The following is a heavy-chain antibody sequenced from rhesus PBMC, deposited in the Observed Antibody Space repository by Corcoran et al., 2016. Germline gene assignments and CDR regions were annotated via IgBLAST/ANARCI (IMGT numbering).Heavy chain of an antibody. Sequence: QVQLQESGPGLVQPSETLSLTCAVSGYSISSGYGWSWIRQPPGKGVGRIGDISYGENTHYPPAFKRRVTSSMDTSKTPFSVELTAVTAAYTAVYYCARDGRWTSTYGLDSWGQGVVVTVSA. D-gene: IGHD6-37*01. CDR3: ARDGRWTSTYGLDS. CDR1: GYSISSGYG. J-gene: IGHJ6*01. CDR2: ISYGENT. V-gene: IGHV4-127*01.